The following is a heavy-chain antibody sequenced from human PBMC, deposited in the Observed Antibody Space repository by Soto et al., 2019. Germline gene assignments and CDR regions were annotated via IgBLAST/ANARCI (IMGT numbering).Heavy chain of an antibody. CDR2: IKQDGSEK. CDR1: GFTFITYA. CDR3: AREGGGYYYYYGMDG. J-gene: IGHJ6*02. V-gene: IGHV3-7*03. D-gene: IGHD3-16*01. Sequence: GGSLRLSCAASGFTFITYAMSWVLQAPGKGLEWVANIKQDGSEKYYVDSVKGRFTISRDNAKNSLYLQMNSLRAEDTAVYYCAREGGGYYYYYGMDGWGQATTVTVAS.